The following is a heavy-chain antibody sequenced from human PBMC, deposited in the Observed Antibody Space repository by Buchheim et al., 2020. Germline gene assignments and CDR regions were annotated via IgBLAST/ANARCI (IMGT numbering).Heavy chain of an antibody. J-gene: IGHJ4*02. Sequence: QVQLEESGGGVVQPGRSLRLSCAASGFIFSNYGMHWVRQAPGKGLDCLAVIWYDGSNQYYADSVKGRFTISRDNSKNTVYLQVNSLRAEDTAVYYCARDLSYYASGIAYWGQGAL. CDR2: IWYDGSNQ. D-gene: IGHD3-10*01. V-gene: IGHV3-33*08. CDR3: ARDLSYYASGIAY. CDR1: GFIFSNYG.